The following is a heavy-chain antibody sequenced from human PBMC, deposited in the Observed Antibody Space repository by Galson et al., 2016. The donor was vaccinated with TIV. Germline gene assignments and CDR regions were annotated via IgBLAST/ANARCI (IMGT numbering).Heavy chain of an antibody. D-gene: IGHD2/OR15-2a*01. V-gene: IGHV3-30*04. CDR2: ISYDGNNK. Sequence: SLRLSCAASGFTFSSYAMHWVRQAPGKGLEWVAVISYDGNNKYYADSVKGRFTISRDTSKYTLYLQMNSLRPEDTAIYYCARERSSVITQYFQYWGQGTLVTVSS. J-gene: IGHJ1*01. CDR3: ARERSSVITQYFQY. CDR1: GFTFSSYA.